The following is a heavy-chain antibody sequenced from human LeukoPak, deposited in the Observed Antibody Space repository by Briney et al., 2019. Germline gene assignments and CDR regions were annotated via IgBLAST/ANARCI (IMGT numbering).Heavy chain of an antibody. CDR3: AKDLQNYYYYMDV. J-gene: IGHJ6*03. Sequence: GGSLRLSCAASGFTFSSHGMHWVRQAPGKGLEWVAFLRYDGSNKYYSDSVKGRFTISRDNSKNTLFLQMNSLSAEDTAVYFCAKDLQNYYYYMDVWSKGTTVTVSS. CDR2: LRYDGSNK. CDR1: GFTFSSHG. V-gene: IGHV3-30*02.